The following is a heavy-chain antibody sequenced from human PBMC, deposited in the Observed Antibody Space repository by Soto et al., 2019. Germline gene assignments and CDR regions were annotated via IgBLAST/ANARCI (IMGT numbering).Heavy chain of an antibody. Sequence: QVQLVQSGAEVRKPGSSVQVSCKASGGTFYTYTFSWVRQAPGQGLEWMGSITPIYPTTNYAEKFQGRLTVTADGSTNTAYMELNSMTSDDTAVYYCARIHRYSFPTSDDLDSWGQGTLVTVSS. J-gene: IGHJ5*01. CDR1: GGTFYTYT. CDR2: ITPIYPTT. V-gene: IGHV1-69*15. CDR3: ARIHRYSFPTSDDLDS. D-gene: IGHD5-18*01.